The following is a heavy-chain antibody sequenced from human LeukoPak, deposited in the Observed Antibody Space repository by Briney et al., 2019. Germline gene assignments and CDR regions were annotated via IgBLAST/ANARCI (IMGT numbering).Heavy chain of an antibody. CDR1: GYSISSGYY. CDR3: ARAFYDILTGYYLSYFDY. V-gene: IGHV4-38-2*02. CDR2: IYHSGGT. J-gene: IGHJ4*02. Sequence: SETLSLTCTVSGYSISSGYYWGWIRQPPGKGLEWIGSIYHSGGTYYNPSLKSRVTLSVDTSKNQISLKLSSVTAADTAVYYCARAFYDILTGYYLSYFDYWGQGTLVTVSS. D-gene: IGHD3-9*01.